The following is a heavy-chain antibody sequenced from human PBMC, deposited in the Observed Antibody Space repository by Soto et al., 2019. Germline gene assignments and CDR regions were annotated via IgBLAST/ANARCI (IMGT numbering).Heavy chain of an antibody. CDR3: ARINDYGDYFDY. V-gene: IGHV2-70*11. CDR1: GFSLSTSGMC. CDR2: IDWDDDK. D-gene: IGHD4-17*01. J-gene: IGHJ4*02. Sequence: GPTLVNPTPTLTLTCTFSGFSLSTSGMCVSWIRQPPGKALEWLARIDWDDDKYYSTSLKTRLTISKDTSKNQVVLTMTNMDPVDTATYYCARINDYGDYFDYWGQGTLVTVSS.